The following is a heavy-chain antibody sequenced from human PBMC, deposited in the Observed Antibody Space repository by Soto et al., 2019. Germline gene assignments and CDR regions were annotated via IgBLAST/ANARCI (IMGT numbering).Heavy chain of an antibody. Sequence: QVRLQESGPGLVKPSDTLSLTCAVSGYSISGSNWWAWIRQPPGKGLEWIGYIYYSGSTYYNPSLKSRVTMSVDTSKNQFSLKLSSVTAVDTAVYYCVSVVVTAWGNWFDPWGQGTLVTVSS. J-gene: IGHJ5*02. CDR2: IYYSGST. D-gene: IGHD2-21*02. CDR3: VSVVVTAWGNWFDP. CDR1: GYSISGSNW. V-gene: IGHV4-28*01.